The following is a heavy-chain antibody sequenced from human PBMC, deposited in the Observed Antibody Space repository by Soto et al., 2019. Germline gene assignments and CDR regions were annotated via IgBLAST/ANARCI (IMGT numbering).Heavy chain of an antibody. V-gene: IGHV3-30*19. Sequence: HPGGSLRLSCTTSGFTFSSYGMHWVRQAPGKGLEWVAGIIYDGTNKYYAESVKGRFTISRDNSKQTLYLQMSSLRPDDTAVYYCAKRKGQNYDFWSGYYFDYWGQGTRVTVSS. CDR2: IIYDGTNK. CDR3: AKRKGQNYDFWSGYYFDY. CDR1: GFTFSSYG. J-gene: IGHJ4*02. D-gene: IGHD3-3*01.